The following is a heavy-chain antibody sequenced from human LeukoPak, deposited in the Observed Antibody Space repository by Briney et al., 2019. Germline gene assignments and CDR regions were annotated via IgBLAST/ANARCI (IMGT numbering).Heavy chain of an antibody. J-gene: IGHJ4*02. CDR1: GGSISSYY. V-gene: IGHV4-59*01. D-gene: IGHD3-22*01. Sequence: SETLSLTCTVSGGSISSYYWSWIRQPPGKGLEWIGYIYYSGSTNYNPSLKSRVTISVDTSKNQFSLKLSSVTAADTAVYYCARVPPGYDSSDYWGQGTLVTVSS. CDR2: IYYSGST. CDR3: ARVPPGYDSSDY.